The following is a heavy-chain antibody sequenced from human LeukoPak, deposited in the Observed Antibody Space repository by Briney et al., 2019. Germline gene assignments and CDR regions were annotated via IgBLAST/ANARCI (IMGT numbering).Heavy chain of an antibody. CDR2: IYYSGST. CDR1: GGSISSSSYY. Sequence: PSETLSLTCTVSGGSISSSSYYWGWIRQPPGKGLEWIGSIYYSGSTYYNPSFKSRVTISVDTSKNQFSLKLSSVTAADTAVYYCARDGSVVAATPPDYWGQGTLVTVSS. J-gene: IGHJ4*02. CDR3: ARDGSVVAATPPDY. V-gene: IGHV4-39*07. D-gene: IGHD2-15*01.